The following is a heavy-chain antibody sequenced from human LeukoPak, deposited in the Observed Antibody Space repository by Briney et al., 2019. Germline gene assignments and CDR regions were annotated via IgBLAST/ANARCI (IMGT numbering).Heavy chain of an antibody. CDR1: GYSFTSYW. V-gene: IGHV5-51*01. Sequence: GESLKISCKGSGYSFTSYWIGWVRQMPGKGLEWMGIIYPGDSDTRYSPSFQGQVTISADKSISTAYLQWSSLKASDTAMYYCAGTYCGGDCYRADAFDIWGQGTMVTVSS. CDR2: IYPGDSDT. CDR3: AGTYCGGDCYRADAFDI. D-gene: IGHD2-21*02. J-gene: IGHJ3*02.